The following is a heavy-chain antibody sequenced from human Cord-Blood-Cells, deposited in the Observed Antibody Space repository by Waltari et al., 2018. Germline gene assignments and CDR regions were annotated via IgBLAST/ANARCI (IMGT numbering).Heavy chain of an antibody. D-gene: IGHD6-6*01. CDR3: AREYSSSSFYFDY. V-gene: IGHV4-34*01. CDR2: INHSGST. CDR1: GGSFSGYY. Sequence: QVQLQQWGAGLLKPSETLSLTCAVYGGSFSGYYWSWIRQPPGKGLEWIGEINHSGSTNYNPSLKRRVTISVDTSKNQFSLKLSSVTAADTAVYYCAREYSSSSFYFDYWGQGTLVTVSS. J-gene: IGHJ4*02.